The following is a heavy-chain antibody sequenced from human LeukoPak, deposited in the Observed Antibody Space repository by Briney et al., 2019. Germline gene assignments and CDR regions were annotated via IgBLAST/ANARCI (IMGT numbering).Heavy chain of an antibody. CDR3: TRDTLYCSGGYCYHDI. D-gene: IGHD2-15*01. CDR2: INSDGSST. J-gene: IGHJ3*02. Sequence: AGGSLRLSCAASGFTVSSNYMSWVRQAPGKGLVWVSRINSDGSSTSYADSVKGRFTISRDNAKNTVYLQMNSLRAEDTAVYYCTRDTLYCSGGYCYHDIWGQGTMVTVSS. CDR1: GFTVSSNY. V-gene: IGHV3-74*01.